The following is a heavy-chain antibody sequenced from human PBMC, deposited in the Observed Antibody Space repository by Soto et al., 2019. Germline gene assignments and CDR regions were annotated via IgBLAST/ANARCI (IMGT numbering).Heavy chain of an antibody. D-gene: IGHD5-18*01. CDR2: INDYNGNT. V-gene: IGHV1-18*01. J-gene: IGHJ4*02. CDR1: GYTFTSYG. Sequence: QVQLVQSGGEVKKPGASVKVSCKASGYTFTSYGISWVRQAPGQGLEWMGWINDYNGNTNYAQKVQGRVAMTTDTSTSTSYMELRSVRSDDPAVYYCARDVGYGRIDGWGQGTRVTVSS. CDR3: ARDVGYGRIDG.